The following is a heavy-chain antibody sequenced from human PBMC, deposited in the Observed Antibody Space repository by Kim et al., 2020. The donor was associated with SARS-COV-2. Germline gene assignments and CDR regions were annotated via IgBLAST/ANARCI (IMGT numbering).Heavy chain of an antibody. J-gene: IGHJ4*02. D-gene: IGHD6-19*01. CDR3: ARDGDSSGWLDY. CDR2: IYYSGST. V-gene: IGHV4-59*13. CDR1: GGSISSYY. Sequence: SETLSLTCTVSGGSISSYYWSWIRQPPGKGLEWIGYIYYSGSTNYNPSLKSRVTISVDTSKNQFSLKLSSVTAADTAVYYCARDGDSSGWLDYWGQGTLV.